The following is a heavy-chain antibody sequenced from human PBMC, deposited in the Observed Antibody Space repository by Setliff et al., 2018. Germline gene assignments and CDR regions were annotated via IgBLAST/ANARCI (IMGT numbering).Heavy chain of an antibody. Sequence: PGESLTISCAASTFTLGTYSMHWVRQAPGKGLAWVSSISPYSDYIYYADSVKGRFTISRDNAKNSLYLQMNSLGAEDTAVYFCARSPANGGHDAFDVWGQGTMVTVSS. V-gene: IGHV3-21*06. CDR1: TFTLGTYS. D-gene: IGHD6-25*01. CDR2: ISPYSDYI. CDR3: ARSPANGGHDAFDV. J-gene: IGHJ3*01.